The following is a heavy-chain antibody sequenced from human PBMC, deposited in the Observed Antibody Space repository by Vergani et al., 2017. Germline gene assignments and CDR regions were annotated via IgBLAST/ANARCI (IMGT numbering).Heavy chain of an antibody. V-gene: IGHV3-23*01. J-gene: IGHJ6*03. CDR3: ARPYYCSSTSCYAQEYYYYMDV. D-gene: IGHD2-2*01. CDR2: IRGSGGST. Sequence: EVQLLESGGGLVQPGGSLRLSCAASGFTFSSYAMSWVRQAPGKGLEWVSAIRGSGGSTYYADSVKGRFTISRDNSKNTLYLQMNSLRAEDTAVYYCARPYYCSSTSCYAQEYYYYMDVWGKGTTVTVSS. CDR1: GFTFSSYA.